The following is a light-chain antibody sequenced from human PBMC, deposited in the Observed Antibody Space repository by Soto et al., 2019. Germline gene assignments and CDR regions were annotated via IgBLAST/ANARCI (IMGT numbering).Light chain of an antibody. Sequence: DVQMTQSPSTLSASVGDSVTITCRASQTIDSWVAWYQQKPGKAPKLLVYDATSLESGVSSRFSGSGYGTDFTLSINNLQPDDFATYYCQQYNRLITFGQGTRLENK. CDR1: QTIDSW. V-gene: IGKV1-5*01. J-gene: IGKJ5*01. CDR2: DAT. CDR3: QQYNRLIT.